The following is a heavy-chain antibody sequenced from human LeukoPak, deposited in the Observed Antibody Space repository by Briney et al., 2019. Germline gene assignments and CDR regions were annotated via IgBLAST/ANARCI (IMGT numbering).Heavy chain of an antibody. J-gene: IGHJ5*02. D-gene: IGHD1-26*01. CDR3: ARDYGGSYPNPNWFDP. CDR1: GFTFSDYY. CDR2: ISSSGSTI. Sequence: PGGSLRLSGAASGFTFSDYYMSWIRQAPGKGLEWVSYISSSGSTIYYADSVKGRFTISRDNAKNSLYLQMNSLRAEDTAVYYCARDYGGSYPNPNWFDPWGQGTLVTVSS. V-gene: IGHV3-11*04.